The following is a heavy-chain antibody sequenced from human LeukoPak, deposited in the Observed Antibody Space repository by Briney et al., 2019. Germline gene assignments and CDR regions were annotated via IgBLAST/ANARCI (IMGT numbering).Heavy chain of an antibody. CDR2: IKSKTDGGTT. CDR3: TTSGYCSGGSCYYNYYYYYYMDV. V-gene: IGHV3-15*01. D-gene: IGHD2-15*01. Sequence: GGSLRLSCAASGFTFSNAWMSWVRQAPGKGLEWVGRIKSKTDGGTTDYAAPVKGRFTISRDDSKNTLYLQMNSLKTEDTAVYYCTTSGYCSGGSCYYNYYYYYYMDVWGKGTTVTVSS. J-gene: IGHJ6*03. CDR1: GFTFSNAW.